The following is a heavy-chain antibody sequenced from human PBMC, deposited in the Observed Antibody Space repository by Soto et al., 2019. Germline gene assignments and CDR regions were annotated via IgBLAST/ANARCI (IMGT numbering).Heavy chain of an antibody. CDR1: GGTFSSYA. J-gene: IGHJ4*02. V-gene: IGHV1-69*01. CDR3: AMGEVASKFIWFNGF. Sequence: QVQLVQSGAEVKKPGSSVKVSCKASGGTFSSYAISWVRQAPGQGLEWMGGIIPIFGTANYAQTFQGRVTMTADESTGTAYMELRSLRSEDTSVYYCAMGEVASKFIWFNGFWGQVTVVTVSS. CDR2: IIPIFGTA. D-gene: IGHD3-16*01.